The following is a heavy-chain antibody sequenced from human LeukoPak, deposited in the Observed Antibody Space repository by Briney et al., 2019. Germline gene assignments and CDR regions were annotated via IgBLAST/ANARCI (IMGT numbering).Heavy chain of an antibody. J-gene: IGHJ6*03. V-gene: IGHV5-51*01. CDR2: IYPGDSDT. D-gene: IGHD2-2*01. CDR3: ARHGCSSTSCPYYYYYMDV. CDR1: GYSFTSYW. Sequence: GESLKISCKGSGYSFTSYWIGWVRQMPGKGLEWMGIIYPGDSDTRYSPSFQGQVTISADKSISTAYLQWSSLKASDTAMYYCARHGCSSTSCPYYYYYMDVWGKGTTVTVSS.